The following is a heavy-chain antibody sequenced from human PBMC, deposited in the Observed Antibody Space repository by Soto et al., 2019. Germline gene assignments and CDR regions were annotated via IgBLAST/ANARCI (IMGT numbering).Heavy chain of an antibody. J-gene: IGHJ6*02. V-gene: IGHV4-30-4*01. CDR1: GGSISSGDYY. D-gene: IGHD3-22*01. CDR3: ARGTLIVVPGGYGMHV. Sequence: QVQLQESGPGLVKPSQTLSLTCTVSGGSISSGDYYWSWIRQPPGKGLEWIGYIYYSGSTYYNPSLKSRVTISVDTSQHQFALELSSVTAADTAVYYCARGTLIVVPGGYGMHVWGQGTTVTVSS. CDR2: IYYSGST.